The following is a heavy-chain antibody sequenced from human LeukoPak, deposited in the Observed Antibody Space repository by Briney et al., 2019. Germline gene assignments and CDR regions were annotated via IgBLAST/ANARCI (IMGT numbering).Heavy chain of an antibody. Sequence: PSETLSLTCTVSGGSISTYYWSWFRQPPGEGLEWIGNIYDGGSTNYNPSLKSRVTISLDTSKNQFSLKLTSVTAADTAIYYCANAKQWLAFDSWGQGALVTVPS. CDR2: IYDGGST. V-gene: IGHV4-59*01. CDR1: GGSISTYY. J-gene: IGHJ4*02. D-gene: IGHD6-19*01. CDR3: ANAKQWLAFDS.